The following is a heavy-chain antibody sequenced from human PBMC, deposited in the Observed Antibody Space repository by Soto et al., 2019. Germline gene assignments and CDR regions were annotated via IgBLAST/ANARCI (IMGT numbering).Heavy chain of an antibody. Sequence: SETLSLTCTVCGGSISSSNYGLGWISKPPGKGLEWIGSFYYSESTYYNPSLKSRVTISVDTSKNQFSLKLSSVTAADTAVYYCATITIFGVVPNYFDYWGQGTLVTVSS. V-gene: IGHV4-39*01. CDR1: GGSISSSNYG. J-gene: IGHJ4*02. CDR2: FYYSEST. CDR3: ATITIFGVVPNYFDY. D-gene: IGHD3-3*01.